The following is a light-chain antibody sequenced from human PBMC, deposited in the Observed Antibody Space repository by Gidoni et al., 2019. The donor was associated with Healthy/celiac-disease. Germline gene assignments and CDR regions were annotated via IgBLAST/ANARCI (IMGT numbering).Light chain of an antibody. V-gene: IGKV3-11*01. CDR2: DAS. J-gene: IGKJ2*01. Sequence: DIVLTQSPATLSLSPGERATLSCRASQSVSSYLAWYQQKPVQAPRLLIYDASNRATGIPARFSGSGSGTDFTLTISSLEPEDFAVYYCQQRSTLYTFGQXTKLEIK. CDR3: QQRSTLYT. CDR1: QSVSSY.